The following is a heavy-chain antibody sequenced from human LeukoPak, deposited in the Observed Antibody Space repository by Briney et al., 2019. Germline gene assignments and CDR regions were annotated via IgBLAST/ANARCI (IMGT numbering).Heavy chain of an antibody. D-gene: IGHD3-3*01. V-gene: IGHV4-39*07. CDR1: GGSISSSSYY. CDR2: IYYSGST. J-gene: IGHJ4*02. Sequence: SETLSLTCTVSGGSISSSSYYWGWIRQPPGKGLEWIGSIYYSGSTYYNPSLKSRVTISVDTSKNQFSLKLSSVTAADTAVYYCARGNDFWSENPFDYWGQGTLVTVSS. CDR3: ARGNDFWSENPFDY.